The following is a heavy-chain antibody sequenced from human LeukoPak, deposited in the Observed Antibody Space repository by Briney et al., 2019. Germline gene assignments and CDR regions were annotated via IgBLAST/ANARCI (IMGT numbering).Heavy chain of an antibody. Sequence: GSLRLSCAASGFTFSSYAMSWVRQAPGKGLEWIGEINHSGSTNYNPSLKSRVTISVDTSKNQFSLKLSSVTAADTAVYYCARALTTADAFDIWGQGTMVTVSS. CDR2: INHSGST. D-gene: IGHD4-11*01. J-gene: IGHJ3*02. CDR1: GFTFSSYA. V-gene: IGHV4-34*01. CDR3: ARALTTADAFDI.